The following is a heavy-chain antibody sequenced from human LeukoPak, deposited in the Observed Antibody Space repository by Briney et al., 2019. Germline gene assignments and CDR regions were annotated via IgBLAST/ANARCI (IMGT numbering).Heavy chain of an antibody. Sequence: ASVTVSCKASGYTFTSYGISWVRQAPGQGLEWMGWISAYNGNTNYAQKLQGRVTMTTDTSTSTAYMELRSLRSDDTAVYYCAREESDGYDFWSGLIGGFLGSRNWFDPWGQGTLVTVSS. CDR1: GYTFTSYG. V-gene: IGHV1-18*01. J-gene: IGHJ5*02. CDR3: AREESDGYDFWSGLIGGFLGSRNWFDP. CDR2: ISAYNGNT. D-gene: IGHD3-3*01.